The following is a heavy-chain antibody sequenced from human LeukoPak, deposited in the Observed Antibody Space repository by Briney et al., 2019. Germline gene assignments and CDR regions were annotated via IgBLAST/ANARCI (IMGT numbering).Heavy chain of an antibody. CDR3: ARVGCSSTSCLAN. CDR1: GFTFSSYW. Sequence: GGSLRLSCAASGFTFSSYWMSWVRQAPGKGLEWVANIKYDGSEKYYVDSVKGRFTISRDNAKNSLYQQMNSLRAEDTAVYYCARVGCSSTSCLANWGLGTLVTVSS. V-gene: IGHV3-7*01. J-gene: IGHJ4*02. D-gene: IGHD2-2*01. CDR2: IKYDGSEK.